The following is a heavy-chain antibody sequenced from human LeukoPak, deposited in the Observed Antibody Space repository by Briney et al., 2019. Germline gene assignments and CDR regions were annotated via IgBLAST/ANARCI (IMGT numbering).Heavy chain of an antibody. CDR1: GFTFSSYG. J-gene: IGHJ4*02. CDR2: IWYDGSNK. V-gene: IGHV3-33*08. Sequence: GGSLRLSCAASGFTFSSYGMHWVRQAPGKGLEWVAVIWYDGSNKYYADSVKGRFTISRDNSKNTLYLQMNSLGVEDTAVYYCAKSMTTVVNPFDYWGQGTPVTVSS. D-gene: IGHD4-17*01. CDR3: AKSMTTVVNPFDY.